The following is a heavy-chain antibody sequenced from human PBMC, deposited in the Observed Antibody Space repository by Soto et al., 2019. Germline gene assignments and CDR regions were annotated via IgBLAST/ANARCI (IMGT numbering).Heavy chain of an antibody. J-gene: IGHJ5*02. CDR3: ARDLSAYCTNGVCSHHNWFDP. CDR1: GGSISSVGYY. D-gene: IGHD2-8*01. V-gene: IGHV4-31*03. Sequence: TSETLSLTCTVSGGSISSVGYYWSWIRQHPGKGLEWFGYIYYSGSTYYNPSLKSRVTISVDTSKNQFSLKLSSVTAADTAVYYCARDLSAYCTNGVCSHHNWFDPWGQGTLVTVSS. CDR2: IYYSGST.